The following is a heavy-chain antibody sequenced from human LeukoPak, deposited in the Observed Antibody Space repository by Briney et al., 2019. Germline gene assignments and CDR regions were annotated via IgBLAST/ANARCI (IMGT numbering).Heavy chain of an antibody. CDR2: GIPIFGTA. V-gene: IGHV1-69*13. J-gene: IGHJ6*03. Sequence: SVNVSCKASGGTFSSYAISWVRKAPGQGLEWMGGGIPIFGTANYVQKFQGRVTITSDESTRTAYMELSSLRSEDTAVYYCARGGTDTAMVARVHYYYYMDVWGKGTTVTVSS. CDR1: GGTFSSYA. CDR3: ARGGTDTAMVARVHYYYYMDV. D-gene: IGHD5-18*01.